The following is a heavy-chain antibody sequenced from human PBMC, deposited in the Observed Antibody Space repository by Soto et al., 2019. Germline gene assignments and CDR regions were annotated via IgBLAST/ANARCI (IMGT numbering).Heavy chain of an antibody. Sequence: LGESLKISCKASGYSFTSYWIGWVRQMPGEGLEWMGIIYPDDSDTRYSPSFQGQVTISADKSISTAYLQWSSLKASDTAMYYCARRCISTSCYPLSGHYGIDFWGQGTTVTVSS. CDR2: IYPDDSDT. CDR3: ARRCISTSCYPLSGHYGIDF. D-gene: IGHD2-2*01. V-gene: IGHV5-51*01. CDR1: GYSFTSYW. J-gene: IGHJ6*02.